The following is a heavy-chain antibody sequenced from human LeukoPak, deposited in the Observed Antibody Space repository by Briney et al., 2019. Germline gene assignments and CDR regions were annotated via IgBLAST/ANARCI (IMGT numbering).Heavy chain of an antibody. CDR2: IIPILGIA. V-gene: IGHV1-69*04. CDR3: AKGAGFSRFDY. J-gene: IGHJ4*02. CDR1: GCTFSSYA. Sequence: ASVKVSCKASGCTFSSYAISWVRQAPGQGLEWMGRIIPILGIANYAQKFQGRVTITADKSTSTAYMELSSLRSEDTAVYYCAKGAGFSRFDYWGQGTLVTVSS.